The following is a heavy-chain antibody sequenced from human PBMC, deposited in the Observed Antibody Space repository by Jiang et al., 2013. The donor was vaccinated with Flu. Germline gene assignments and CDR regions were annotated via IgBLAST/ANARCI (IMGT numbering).Heavy chain of an antibody. CDR1: GGSISSSNW. Sequence: GSGLVKPSGTLSLTCAVSGGSISSSNWWSWVRQPPGKGLEWIGEIYHSGSTNYNPSLKSRVTISVDKSKNQFSLKLSSVTAADTAVYYCASTRYSYGYVGVDVWGPRDHGHRLL. CDR3: ASTRYSYGYVGVDV. CDR2: IYHSGST. J-gene: IGHJ6*01. D-gene: IGHD5-18*01. V-gene: IGHV4-4*02.